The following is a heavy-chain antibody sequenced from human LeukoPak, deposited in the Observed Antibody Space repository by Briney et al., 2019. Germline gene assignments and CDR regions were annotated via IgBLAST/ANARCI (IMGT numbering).Heavy chain of an antibody. CDR1: GFTFDDYD. CDR2: ISWNSGSI. V-gene: IGHV3-9*01. D-gene: IGHD2-2*01. CDR3: AKDRASDTEGIFDY. J-gene: IGHJ4*02. Sequence: GRSLRLSCAASGFTFDDYDMHWVRQAPGKGLEWVSGISWNSGSIGYADSVKGRSTISRDNAKNSLYLQMNSLRAEDTALYYCAKDRASDTEGIFDYWGQGTLVTVSS.